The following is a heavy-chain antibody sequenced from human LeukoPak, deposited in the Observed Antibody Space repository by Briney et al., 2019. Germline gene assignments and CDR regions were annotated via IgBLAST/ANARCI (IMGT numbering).Heavy chain of an antibody. V-gene: IGHV4-39*07. Sequence: SETLSLTCTVSGGSISSSSYYWGWIRQPPGKGLEWIGSIYYGGSSYYNPPLKSRVSISVDTSNNQFSLKVNSVTAADTAVYYCARDAGHQLSRRNYYAMDVWGQGTTVTVSS. CDR2: IYYGGSS. CDR3: ARDAGHQLSRRNYYAMDV. J-gene: IGHJ6*02. D-gene: IGHD2-2*01. CDR1: GGSISSSSYY.